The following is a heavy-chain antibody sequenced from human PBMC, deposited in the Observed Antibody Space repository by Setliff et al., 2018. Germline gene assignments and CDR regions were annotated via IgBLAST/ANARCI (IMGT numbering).Heavy chain of an antibody. Sequence: SVKVSCKASGGAFDSYSFTWLRQAPGQGLEWVGGFTPILLTPNYAQKFQGRITITADKSTSTAYMELSGLRSDDTAVYFCARPRSPKISIFGVTPFDYWGQGTLVTVSS. CDR1: GGAFDSYS. CDR3: ARPRSPKISIFGVTPFDY. CDR2: FTPILLTP. V-gene: IGHV1-69*06. J-gene: IGHJ4*02. D-gene: IGHD3-3*01.